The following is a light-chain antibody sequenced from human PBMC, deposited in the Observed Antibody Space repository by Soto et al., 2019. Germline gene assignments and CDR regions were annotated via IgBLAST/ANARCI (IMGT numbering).Light chain of an antibody. CDR1: SSDVGAYNY. CDR3: SSYTISRDVV. V-gene: IGLV2-14*01. CDR2: EVS. J-gene: IGLJ2*01. Sequence: QSVLTQPASVSGSPGQSITISCTGTSSDVGAYNYVSWYQQHPGKAPKLMIYEVSNRPSGVSNRFSGSKSGNTASLTISGLQAEDEADYYCSSYTISRDVVFGGGTKLTVL.